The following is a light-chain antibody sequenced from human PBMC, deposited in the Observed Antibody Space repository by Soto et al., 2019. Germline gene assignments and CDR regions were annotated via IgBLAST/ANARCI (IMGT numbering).Light chain of an antibody. CDR2: QVT. CDR3: SSYTSSITLV. CDR1: SSDVGGYNY. V-gene: IGLV2-14*01. J-gene: IGLJ3*02. Sequence: QSAPTQPASVSGSPGQSITISCTGTSSDVGGYNYVSWYQQHPGKAPKLVISQVTNRPSGVSDRFSGSKSGNTASLTISGLQAEDEADYYCSSYTSSITLVFGGGTKLTVL.